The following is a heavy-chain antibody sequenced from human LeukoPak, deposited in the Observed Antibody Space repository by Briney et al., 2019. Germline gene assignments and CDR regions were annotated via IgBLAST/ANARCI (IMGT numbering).Heavy chain of an antibody. CDR1: GFTFSSYW. Sequence: PGGSLRLSCAASGFTFSSYWMSWVRRAPGKGLEWVANIKQDGSEKYYVDSVKGRFTISRDNAKNSLYLQMNSLRAEDTAVYYCAREALGDGGSSGSILWGQGTLVTVSS. D-gene: IGHD3-22*01. J-gene: IGHJ4*02. V-gene: IGHV3-7*01. CDR2: IKQDGSEK. CDR3: AREALGDGGSSGSIL.